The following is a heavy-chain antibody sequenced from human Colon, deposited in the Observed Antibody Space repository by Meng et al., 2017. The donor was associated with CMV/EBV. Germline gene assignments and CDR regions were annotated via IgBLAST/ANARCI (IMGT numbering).Heavy chain of an antibody. D-gene: IGHD4/OR15-4a*01. V-gene: IGHV3-74*01. Sequence: GESLKISCAASGFTVSSNYMSWVRQSPEKGLMWVARISHEGSRTIYADSVKGRFTVSRDNARNALYLQMNSLRDDDTAVYYCARDLLGDNDYVFDQWGQGMMVTVSS. CDR1: GFTVSSNY. J-gene: IGHJ4*02. CDR3: ARDLLGDNDYVFDQ. CDR2: ISHEGSRT.